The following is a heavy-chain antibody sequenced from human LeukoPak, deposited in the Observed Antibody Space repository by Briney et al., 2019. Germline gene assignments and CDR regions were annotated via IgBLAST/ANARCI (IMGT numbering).Heavy chain of an antibody. CDR2: INPNSGGT. D-gene: IGHD3-10*01. V-gene: IGHV1-2*02. Sequence: ASVKVSCKASGYTFTGYYIHWVRQAPGQGLEWLGWINPNSGGTNYAQKFQGRVTMTRDTSISTAYMELSRLRSDDTAVYYCARDQGEYYGSGSYYRRYYYMDGWGKGTKVTVSS. J-gene: IGHJ6*03. CDR1: GYTFTGYY. CDR3: ARDQGEYYGSGSYYRRYYYMDG.